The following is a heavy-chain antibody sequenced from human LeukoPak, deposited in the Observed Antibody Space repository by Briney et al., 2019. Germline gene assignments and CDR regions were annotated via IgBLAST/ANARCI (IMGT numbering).Heavy chain of an antibody. CDR1: GDSFSSNSAA. CDR2: TYYRSKWYN. J-gene: IGHJ6*02. V-gene: IGHV6-1*01. D-gene: IGHD5-12*01. Sequence: SQTLSLTCAISGDSFSSNSAAWNWLRQSPSRGLEWLGRTYYRSKWYNDYAVSVKSRITINPDTSKNQFSLQLNSVTPEDTAVYYCARATILLYGMDVWGQGTTVTVSS. CDR3: ARATILLYGMDV.